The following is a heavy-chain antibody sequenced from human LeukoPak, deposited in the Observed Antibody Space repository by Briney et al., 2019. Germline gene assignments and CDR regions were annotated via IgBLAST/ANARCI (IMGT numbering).Heavy chain of an antibody. CDR2: IKQDGSEK. J-gene: IGHJ4*02. V-gene: IGHV3-7*01. CDR3: ARVWHSSGWSTVRSGFDY. CDR1: GFDFSAYW. D-gene: IGHD6-19*01. Sequence: GGSLRLSCVGSGFDFSAYWMSWVRQAPGKGLEWVATIKQDGSEKYYVDSVKGRSTISRDNGKNSMYLEMSSLRAEDTAVYYCARVWHSSGWSTVRSGFDYWGQGTLVTVSS.